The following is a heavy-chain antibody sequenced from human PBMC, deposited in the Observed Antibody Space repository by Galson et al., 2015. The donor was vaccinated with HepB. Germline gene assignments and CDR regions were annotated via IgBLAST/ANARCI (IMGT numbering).Heavy chain of an antibody. CDR2: IIPILGIA. CDR1: GGTFSSYA. D-gene: IGHD6-13*01. V-gene: IGHV1-69*04. CDR3: GAAAGTLSGMDV. J-gene: IGHJ6*02. Sequence: SVKVSCKASGGTFSSYAISRVRQAPGQGLEWMGRIIPILGIANYAQKFQGRVTITADKSTSTAYMELSSLRSEDTAVYYCGAAAGTLSGMDVWGQGTTVTVSS.